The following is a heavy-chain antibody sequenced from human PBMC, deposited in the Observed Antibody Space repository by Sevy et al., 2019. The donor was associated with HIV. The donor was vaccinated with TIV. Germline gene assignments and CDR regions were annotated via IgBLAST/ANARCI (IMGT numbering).Heavy chain of an antibody. D-gene: IGHD6-13*01. CDR3: AKDPAIRGYSSSLPIDY. V-gene: IGHV3-23*01. Sequence: GGSLRLSCAASGFTFSNYAVSWVRQAPGKGLEWVSGISTSGSGTFYADSVKGRFTISRDNSKNTLYLQMNSLRAEDTAVYYCAKDPAIRGYSSSLPIDYWGQGTLVTVSS. CDR2: ISTSGSGT. J-gene: IGHJ4*02. CDR1: GFTFSNYA.